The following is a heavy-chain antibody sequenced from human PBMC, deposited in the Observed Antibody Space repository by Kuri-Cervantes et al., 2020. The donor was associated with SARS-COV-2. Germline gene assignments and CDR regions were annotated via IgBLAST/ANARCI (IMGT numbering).Heavy chain of an antibody. V-gene: IGHV3-23*01. D-gene: IGHD3-3*01. CDR1: GFTFSSYA. Sequence: GGSLRLSCAASGFTFSSYAMSWVRQAPGKGLEWVSAISGSGGSTYYADSVKGRFTISRDNAKNSLYLQMNSLRAEDTAVYYCAREGFLEWLPFDYWGQGTRVTCAS. CDR3: AREGFLEWLPFDY. J-gene: IGHJ4*02. CDR2: ISGSGGST.